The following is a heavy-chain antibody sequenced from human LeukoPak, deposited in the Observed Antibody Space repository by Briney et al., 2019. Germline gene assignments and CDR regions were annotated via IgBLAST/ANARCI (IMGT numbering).Heavy chain of an antibody. Sequence: SETLSLTCTVSGGSISSGDYYWSWIRQPPGKGLEWIGYIYYSGSTYYNPSLKRRVTISVDTSKNQFSLKLSSVTAADTAVYYCARGGGPRITIFESSGYHYGMDVWGKGTTVTVSS. V-gene: IGHV4-30-4*01. CDR1: GGSISSGDYY. D-gene: IGHD3-9*01. J-gene: IGHJ6*04. CDR2: IYYSGST. CDR3: ARGGGPRITIFESSGYHYGMDV.